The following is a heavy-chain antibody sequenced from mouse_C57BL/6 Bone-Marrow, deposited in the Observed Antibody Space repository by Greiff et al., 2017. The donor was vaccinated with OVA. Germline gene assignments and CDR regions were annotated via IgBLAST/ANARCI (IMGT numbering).Heavy chain of an antibody. Sequence: QVQLQQSGPGLVQPSQSLSITCTVSGFSLTSYGVHWVRQSPGKGLEWLGVLWRGGSTDYNAAFMSKLSITKDNSKSQVFFKMNSQQADDTARYSGAKSLSNWDGDYAMDYWGQGTSVTVSS. CDR2: LWRGGST. CDR3: AKSLSNWDGDYAMDY. V-gene: IGHV2-5*01. J-gene: IGHJ4*01. CDR1: GFSLTSYG. D-gene: IGHD4-1*01.